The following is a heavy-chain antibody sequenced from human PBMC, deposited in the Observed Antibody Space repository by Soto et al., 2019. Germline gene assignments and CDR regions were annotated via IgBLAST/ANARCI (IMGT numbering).Heavy chain of an antibody. J-gene: IGHJ6*02. V-gene: IGHV5-51*01. CDR2: IYPGDSDT. CDR3: ARRSHFWGGYYYFYGIDV. Sequence: GESLKISCKGSGYSFTSYWIGWVRQMPGKGLEWMGIIYPGDSDTRYSPSFQGQVPISADKSISTAYLPWSSLKASDTAMYYCARRSHFWGGYYYFYGIDVWGQGTTVTVSS. CDR1: GYSFTSYW. D-gene: IGHD7-27*01.